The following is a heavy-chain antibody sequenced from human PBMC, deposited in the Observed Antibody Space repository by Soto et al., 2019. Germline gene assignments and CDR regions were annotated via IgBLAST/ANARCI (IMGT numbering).Heavy chain of an antibody. Sequence: PGWSLRLSSAGSGFTFSNYAMSWVLQAPGKGLEWVSAISSAVNTYYADSVKGRFTISRDNSKNTLSLQMNSLRAEDTAVYYCAKKVRDGTSAPYYFDYWGQGTLVTVSS. V-gene: IGHV3-23*01. CDR1: GFTFSNYA. CDR3: AKKVRDGTSAPYYFDY. D-gene: IGHD4-4*01. J-gene: IGHJ4*02. CDR2: ISSAVNT.